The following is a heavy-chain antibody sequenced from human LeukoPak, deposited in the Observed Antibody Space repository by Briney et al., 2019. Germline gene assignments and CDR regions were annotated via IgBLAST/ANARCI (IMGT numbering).Heavy chain of an antibody. D-gene: IGHD2-2*01. J-gene: IGHJ4*02. CDR2: IRDSGTTI. CDR1: GFTSGLSS. Sequence: PGGSLRPSCTASGFTSGLSSMNWVGRAPGKGREWVSYIRDSGTTIYYADSVKGRFTIPRDNAKNSLYLQMNSLTAEDTAVYFCARDSRSHCGTAACYGPYFDYWGQGILVTVSS. V-gene: IGHV3-48*01. CDR3: ARDSRSHCGTAACYGPYFDY.